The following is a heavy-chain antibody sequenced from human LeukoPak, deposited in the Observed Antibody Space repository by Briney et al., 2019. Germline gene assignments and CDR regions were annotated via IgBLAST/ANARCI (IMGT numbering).Heavy chain of an antibody. J-gene: IGHJ4*02. CDR2: ISGSGGST. D-gene: IGHD3-10*01. V-gene: IGHV3-23*01. CDR3: ANFNMVRELLGENFDY. Sequence: PGGSLRLSRAASGFTFSSYAMSWVRQAPGKGLEWVSAISGSGGSTYYADSVKGRFTISRDNSKNTLYLQMNSLRAEDTAVYYCANFNMVRELLGENFDYWGQGTLVTVSS. CDR1: GFTFSSYA.